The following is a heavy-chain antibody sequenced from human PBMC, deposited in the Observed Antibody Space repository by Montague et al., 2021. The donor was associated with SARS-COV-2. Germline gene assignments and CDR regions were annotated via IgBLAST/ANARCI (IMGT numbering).Heavy chain of an antibody. CDR2: IDWDDDK. V-gene: IGHV2-70*04. CDR3: ARSYYDILTNYYDAFDI. D-gene: IGHD3-9*01. Sequence: AVVKPTQTLTLTCTLSGFSLSTSGMRASWIRQPPGKALEWLARIDWDDDKFYSTSLKTRLTISKDTSKNQVVLTMTNMDPVDTATYYCARSYYDILTNYYDAFDIWGQGTMVTVSS. CDR1: GFSLSTSGMR. J-gene: IGHJ3*02.